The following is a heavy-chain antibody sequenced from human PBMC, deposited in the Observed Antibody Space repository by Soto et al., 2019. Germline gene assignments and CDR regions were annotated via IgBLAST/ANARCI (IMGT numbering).Heavy chain of an antibody. J-gene: IGHJ5*02. Sequence: QVQLVQSGAKVKKPGASVMVSCKASGYTFTSYGISWVRQAPGQGLELMGWISAYNGNTNYAQKLQGRVTMTTDTSTSTAYMEQRSLRSDDTAVYYCARDRGYNWNYGWFDPWGQGTLVTVSS. CDR3: ARDRGYNWNYGWFDP. V-gene: IGHV1-18*01. D-gene: IGHD1-7*01. CDR2: ISAYNGNT. CDR1: GYTFTSYG.